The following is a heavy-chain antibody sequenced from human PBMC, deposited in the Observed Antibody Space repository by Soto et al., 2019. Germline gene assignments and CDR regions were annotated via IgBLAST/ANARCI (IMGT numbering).Heavy chain of an antibody. CDR2: LVGSGDDI. J-gene: IGHJ3*01. CDR1: GFTFRYYT. Sequence: EEQLLESGGGLVQPGGSLRLSCAASGFTFRYYTMNWVRQAPGKGLEWVAGLVGSGDDIYYAASVRGRFTVSRDNSKNMLFLHMNRLRSEETARDNCSKDFVANNVGWEAFELWGQGTKVTVSS. CDR3: SKDFVANNVGWEAFEL. V-gene: IGHV3-23*01. D-gene: IGHD2-8*01.